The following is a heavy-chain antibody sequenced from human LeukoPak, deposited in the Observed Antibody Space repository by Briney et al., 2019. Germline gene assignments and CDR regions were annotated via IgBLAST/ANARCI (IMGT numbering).Heavy chain of an antibody. D-gene: IGHD3-22*01. CDR3: ASNDDSSGYYNPRDFYYCYGMDV. Sequence: GASVKVSCKASGGTFSSYAISWVRQAPGQGLEWMGGIIPIFGTANYAQKFQGRVTITADESTSTAYMELSSLRSEDTAVYYCASNDDSSGYYNPRDFYYCYGMDVWGQGTTVTVSS. CDR1: GGTFSSYA. CDR2: IIPIFGTA. V-gene: IGHV1-69*13. J-gene: IGHJ6*02.